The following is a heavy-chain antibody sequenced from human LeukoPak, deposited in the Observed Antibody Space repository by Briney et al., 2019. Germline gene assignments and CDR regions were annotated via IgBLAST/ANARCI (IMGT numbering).Heavy chain of an antibody. J-gene: IGHJ4*02. Sequence: ASVKVSCKASGYTFTSYGISWVRQAPGKGLEWMGWISAYNGNTNYAQKLQGRVTMTTDTSTSTAYMELRSLRSDDTAVYYCAREVVSAIQYYFDYWGQGTLVTVSS. D-gene: IGHD2-21*02. CDR1: GYTFTSYG. V-gene: IGHV1-18*01. CDR3: AREVVSAIQYYFDY. CDR2: ISAYNGNT.